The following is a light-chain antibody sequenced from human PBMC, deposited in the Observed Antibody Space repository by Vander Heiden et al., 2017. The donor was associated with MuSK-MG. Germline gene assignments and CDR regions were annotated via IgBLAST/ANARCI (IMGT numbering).Light chain of an antibody. CDR3: QQDNNWPYT. V-gene: IGKV3-15*01. J-gene: IGKJ2*01. CDR1: QSVNSN. CDR2: GAS. Sequence: EIVMTQSPATLSVSPGERATLSCRASQSVNSNLAWYQQQPGQAPRLLIFGASIRAAGFPARFSGSGSGTEFTLTISSLQSEDFAVYYCQQDNNWPYTFGQGTKLEIK.